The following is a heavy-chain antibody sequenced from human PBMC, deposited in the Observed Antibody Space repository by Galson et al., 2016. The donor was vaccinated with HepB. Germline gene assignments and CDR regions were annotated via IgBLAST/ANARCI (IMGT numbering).Heavy chain of an antibody. V-gene: IGHV3-48*04. CDR1: GFSFSSQT. Sequence: SLRLSCAASGFSFSSQTMNWVRQAPGKGLEWLSSITSSSDTIYYLDSVKGRFTISRDNAKNSLDWQMNSLRAEDTAVYYCATEPAGKKGGFGVWGQGTMVTVSS. CDR3: ATEPAGKKGGFGV. J-gene: IGHJ3*01. CDR2: ITSSSDTI. D-gene: IGHD1-14*01.